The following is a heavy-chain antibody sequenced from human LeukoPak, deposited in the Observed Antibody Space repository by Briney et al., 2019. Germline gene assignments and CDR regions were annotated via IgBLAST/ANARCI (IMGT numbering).Heavy chain of an antibody. CDR3: ARAPTYCSSTSCYSFDY. CDR1: GGSISSSSYY. Sequence: SETLSLTCTVSGGSISSSSYYWAWIRQPAGKGLEWIGRIYTSGSTNYNPSLKSRVTISVDTSKNQFSLKLSSVTAADTAVYYCARAPTYCSSTSCYSFDYWGQGTLVTVSS. J-gene: IGHJ4*02. CDR2: IYTSGST. V-gene: IGHV4-61*02. D-gene: IGHD2-2*02.